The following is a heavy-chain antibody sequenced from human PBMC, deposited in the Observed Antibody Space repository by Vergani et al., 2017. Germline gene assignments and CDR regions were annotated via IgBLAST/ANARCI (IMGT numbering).Heavy chain of an antibody. D-gene: IGHD2-2*01. J-gene: IGHJ6*03. V-gene: IGHV4-61*02. CDR2: IYTSGSP. CDR3: ARDRGYAVIWNYMDV. Sequence: QLQLQESGPGLVKPSETLSLTCTVSGGSISSGSYYWSWIRQPAGKELEWIGRIYTSGSPNYNPSLKSRVTISIDTSKNQFSLKLSSVTAADTAVYYCARDRGYAVIWNYMDVWGKGATVSVSS. CDR1: GGSISSGSYY.